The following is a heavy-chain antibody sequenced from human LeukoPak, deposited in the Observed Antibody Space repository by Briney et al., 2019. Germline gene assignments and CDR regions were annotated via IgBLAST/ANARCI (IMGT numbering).Heavy chain of an antibody. CDR1: GFTFSSYA. D-gene: IGHD1-26*01. J-gene: IGHJ4*02. Sequence: PGGSLRLSCAASGFTFSSYAMSWVRQAPGKGLEWVSAISGSGGSTYYADSVEGRFTISRDNSKNTLYLQMNSLRAEDTAVYYCAKPPHTTDQVGATAFDYWGQGTLVTVSS. CDR3: AKPPHTTDQVGATAFDY. V-gene: IGHV3-23*01. CDR2: ISGSGGST.